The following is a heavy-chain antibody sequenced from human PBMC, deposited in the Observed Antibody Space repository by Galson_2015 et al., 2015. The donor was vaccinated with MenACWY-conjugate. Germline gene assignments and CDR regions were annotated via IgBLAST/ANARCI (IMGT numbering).Heavy chain of an antibody. CDR1: GFTSSNYG. CDR3: AREDYCSGGSCYFYDS. Sequence: SLRLSCAASGFTSSNYGMAWVRQAPGKGLDWVSAITSGGTTYYADAVKGRFTISGDNSKNTLYLQMNSLTVEDTAVYYCAREDYCSGGSCYFYDSWGQGTLVTVSS. V-gene: IGHV3-23*01. D-gene: IGHD2-15*01. CDR2: ITSGGTT. J-gene: IGHJ4*02.